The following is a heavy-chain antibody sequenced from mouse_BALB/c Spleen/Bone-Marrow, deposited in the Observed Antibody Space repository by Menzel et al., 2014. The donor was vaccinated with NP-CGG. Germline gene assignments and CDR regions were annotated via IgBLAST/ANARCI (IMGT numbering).Heavy chain of an antibody. CDR1: GYAFSSYW. Sequence: QVQLQQSGAELVRPGSSVKISCKASGYAFSSYWMNWVKQRPGQGLEWIGQIYPGDGDTNYNGKFKGKATLTADKSSSTAYVQLSSLTSEDSAVYFCARWITTVVAPYVMDYWRQGTSVTVSS. D-gene: IGHD1-1*01. V-gene: IGHV1-80*01. CDR3: ARWITTVVAPYVMDY. J-gene: IGHJ4*01. CDR2: IYPGDGDT.